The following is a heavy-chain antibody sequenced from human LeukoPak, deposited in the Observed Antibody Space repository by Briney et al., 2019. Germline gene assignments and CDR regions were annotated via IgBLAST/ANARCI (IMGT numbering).Heavy chain of an antibody. D-gene: IGHD3-16*01. CDR2: IKQDGSEK. Sequence: PGGSLRLSCAASGFTFSSYWMSWVRQAPGKGLEWVANIKQDGSEKYYVDSVKGRFTISRDNAKNSLYLQMNSLRAEDTAVYYCARDGGDAYYYYMDVWGKGTTVTVSS. V-gene: IGHV3-7*01. CDR1: GFTFSSYW. J-gene: IGHJ6*03. CDR3: ARDGGDAYYYYMDV.